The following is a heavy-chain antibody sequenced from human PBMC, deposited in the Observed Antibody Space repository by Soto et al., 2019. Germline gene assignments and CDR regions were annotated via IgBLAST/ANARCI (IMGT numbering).Heavy chain of an antibody. CDR3: ASRRNYDFWSGYAREFDP. J-gene: IGHJ5*02. D-gene: IGHD3-3*01. V-gene: IGHV4-39*01. Sequence: KPSETLSLTCTVSGGSISSSSYYWGWIRQPPGKGLEWIGSIYYSGSTYYNPSLKSRVTISVDTSKNQFSLKLSSVTAADTAVYYCASRRNYDFWSGYAREFDPWGQGTLVTVSS. CDR1: GGSISSSSYY. CDR2: IYYSGST.